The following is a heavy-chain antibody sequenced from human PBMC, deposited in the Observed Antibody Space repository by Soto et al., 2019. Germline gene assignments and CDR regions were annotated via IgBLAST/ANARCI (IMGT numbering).Heavy chain of an antibody. CDR3: ARTQFYSGSGNYRNLTFDP. D-gene: IGHD3-10*01. Sequence: PSETLSLTCAVPGDSISGSQWWSWVRLRPGKGLECILEISHTGTTNYNPSLKTRLTLSLDMSKNQVSLTLHSMSAADTAVYYCARTQFYSGSGNYRNLTFDPWGQGTQVTVSS. CDR1: GDSISGSQW. CDR2: ISHTGTT. J-gene: IGHJ5*02. V-gene: IGHV4-4*02.